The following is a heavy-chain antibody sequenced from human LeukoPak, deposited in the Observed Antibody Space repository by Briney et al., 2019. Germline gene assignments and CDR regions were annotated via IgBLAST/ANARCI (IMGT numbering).Heavy chain of an antibody. D-gene: IGHD3-9*01. V-gene: IGHV1-2*02. CDR1: GYTFTGYF. CDR3: ARAGPLGPPSYDLLTGPLWD. Sequence: ASVKVSCKTSGYTFTGYFMHWVRQAPGQGLEWMGWINPNSGVTNYAQKFQGRVTMTRDTSISTAYMELSRLRSDDTAVCYCARAGPLGPPSYDLLTGPLWDWGQGTLVTVSS. CDR2: INPNSGVT. J-gene: IGHJ4*02.